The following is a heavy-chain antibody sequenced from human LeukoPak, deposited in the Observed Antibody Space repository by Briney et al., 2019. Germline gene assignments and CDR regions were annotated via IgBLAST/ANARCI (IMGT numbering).Heavy chain of an antibody. V-gene: IGHV3-30*18. CDR2: ITYDGRNE. CDR3: AKAGVEVSGFDY. D-gene: IGHD5-24*01. Sequence: GGSLRLSCAASGFTFSTYGMHWVRQAPGKGLEWVAVITYDGRNEYYADSVKGRFTISRDNSRNTLHLHMNSLRAEDTAVYYCAKAGVEVSGFDYWGQGTLVTVSS. CDR1: GFTFSTYG. J-gene: IGHJ4*02.